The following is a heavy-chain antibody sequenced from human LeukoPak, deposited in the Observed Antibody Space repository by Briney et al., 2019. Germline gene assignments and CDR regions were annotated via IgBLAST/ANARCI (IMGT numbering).Heavy chain of an antibody. Sequence: SETLSLNCTVSGGSISSGGYYWSWIRQHPGKGLEWIGYIYYSGSTYYNPSLKSRVTISVDTSKNQFSLKLSSVTAADTAVYYCAREGEVREMTTWGQGTLVTVSS. CDR3: AREGEVREMTT. D-gene: IGHD5-24*01. V-gene: IGHV4-31*03. J-gene: IGHJ4*02. CDR1: GGSISSGGYY. CDR2: IYYSGST.